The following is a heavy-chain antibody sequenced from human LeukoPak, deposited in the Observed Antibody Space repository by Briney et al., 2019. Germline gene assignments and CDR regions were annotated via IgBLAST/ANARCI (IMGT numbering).Heavy chain of an antibody. V-gene: IGHV1-46*01. CDR3: ASPREEYCSSTSCPTFMDY. J-gene: IGHJ4*02. CDR1: GYTFTSYY. Sequence: GASVKVSCKASGYTFTSYYMHWVRQAPGQGLEWMGIINPSGGSTSYAQKFQGRVTMTRDTSTSTVYMELSSLRSEDTAVYYCASPREEYCSSTSCPTFMDYWGQGTLVTVSS. CDR2: INPSGGST. D-gene: IGHD2-2*01.